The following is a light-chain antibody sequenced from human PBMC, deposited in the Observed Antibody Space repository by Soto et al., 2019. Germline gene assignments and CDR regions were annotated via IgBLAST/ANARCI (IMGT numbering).Light chain of an antibody. CDR3: SSYAGSNNYVV. CDR2: EVS. J-gene: IGLJ2*01. Sequence: QPVLTQPPSASGSPGQSVTISCTGTSSDVGGYNYVSWYQQHPGKAPKLMIYEVSKRPSGVPDRFSGSKSDNTASLTVSGLQAEDEADYYCSSYAGSNNYVVFGGGTKLTVL. CDR1: SSDVGGYNY. V-gene: IGLV2-8*01.